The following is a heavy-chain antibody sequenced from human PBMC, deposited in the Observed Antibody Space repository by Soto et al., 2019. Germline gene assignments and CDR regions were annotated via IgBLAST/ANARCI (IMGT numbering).Heavy chain of an antibody. CDR3: ARDFDWSTGSFDY. CDR2: IIPILGIA. V-gene: IGHV1-69*08. J-gene: IGHJ4*02. Sequence: QVQLVQSGAEVKKPGSSVKVSCEASGGTFSSYTISWVRQAPGQGLEWMGRIIPILGIANYAQKFQGRVTITADKSTSTAYMELSSLRSEDTAVYYCARDFDWSTGSFDYWGQGTLVTVSS. D-gene: IGHD3-9*01. CDR1: GGTFSSYT.